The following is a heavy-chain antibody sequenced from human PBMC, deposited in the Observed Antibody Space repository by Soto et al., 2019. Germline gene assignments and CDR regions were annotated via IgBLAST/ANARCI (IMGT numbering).Heavy chain of an antibody. D-gene: IGHD3-10*01. CDR1: GFTFSNYG. CDR3: AKDVLLDCYGAYPKYYYYGMDA. Sequence: EVQLLESGGGLVQPGGSQRLSCAASGFTFSNYGMSWVRQAPGKGLECVSAISGSGVSTYYADSVRGRFTISRDNSKNSLYLEKNSLNAEYTAIYYCAKDVLLDCYGAYPKYYYYGMDAWGQGTTVTVSS. J-gene: IGHJ6*02. V-gene: IGHV3-23*01. CDR2: ISGSGVST.